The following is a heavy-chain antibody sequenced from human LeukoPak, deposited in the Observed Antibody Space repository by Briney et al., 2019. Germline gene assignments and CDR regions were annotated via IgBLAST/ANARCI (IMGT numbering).Heavy chain of an antibody. CDR1: GYSFRNYG. V-gene: IGHV1-18*01. J-gene: IGHJ4*02. Sequence: GASVKVSCKASGYSFRNYGISWVRQAPGQGLEYMGWISVYNGNTNYAQRLRGRVTMTADTSTSTVYMELRSLRSDDTAVYYCARGGGGYYGSGSYLIDHWGQGTLVTVSS. CDR3: ARGGGGYYGSGSYLIDH. D-gene: IGHD3-10*01. CDR2: ISVYNGNT.